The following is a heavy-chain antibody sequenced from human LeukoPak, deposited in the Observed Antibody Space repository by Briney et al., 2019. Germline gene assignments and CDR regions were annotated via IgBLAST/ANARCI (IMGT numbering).Heavy chain of an antibody. CDR2: IYYSGST. CDR1: GGSISSYY. J-gene: IGHJ6*02. V-gene: IGHV4-59*08. CDR3: ARVSRLGYYYGMDV. Sequence: SETLSLTCTVSGGSISSYYWSWIRQPPGKGLEWIGYIYYSGSTNYNPSLKSRVTISVDTSKNQFSLKLSSVTAADTAVYYCARVSRLGYYYGMDVWGQGTTVTVSS. D-gene: IGHD6-19*01.